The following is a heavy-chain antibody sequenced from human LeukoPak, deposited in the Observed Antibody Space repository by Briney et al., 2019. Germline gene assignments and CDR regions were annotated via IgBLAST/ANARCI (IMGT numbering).Heavy chain of an antibody. CDR2: ISAYNGNT. Sequence: ASVKVSCKASGYTFISYGISWVRQAPGQGLEWMGWISAYNGNTNYAQKLQGRVTMTTDTSTSTAYMELRSLRSDDTAVYYCARALRLYMVRVVITNYWYFDLWGRGTLVTVSS. J-gene: IGHJ2*01. D-gene: IGHD3-10*01. V-gene: IGHV1-18*01. CDR1: GYTFISYG. CDR3: ARALRLYMVRVVITNYWYFDL.